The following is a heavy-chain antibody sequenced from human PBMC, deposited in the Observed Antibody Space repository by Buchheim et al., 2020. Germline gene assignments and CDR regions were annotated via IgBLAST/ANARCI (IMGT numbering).Heavy chain of an antibody. CDR2: IYTSGST. CDR3: AREVSNWFDP. CDR1: GGSISSGSYY. Sequence: QVQLQESGPGLVKPSQTLSLTCTVSGGSISSGSYYWSWIRQPAGKGLEWIGRIYTSGSTNYNPSLKSRVPISVDTSKNQFSLKLSSVTAADTAVYYCAREVSNWFDPWGQGTL. V-gene: IGHV4-61*02. J-gene: IGHJ5*02.